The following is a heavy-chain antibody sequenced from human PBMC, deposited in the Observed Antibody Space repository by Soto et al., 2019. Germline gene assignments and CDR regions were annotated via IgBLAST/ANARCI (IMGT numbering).Heavy chain of an antibody. CDR2: ISKTGTTT. Sequence: EVQLVESGGDLVQPGGSLRLSCVASGFTFSSYGMNWVRQGPGKGLEWLSSISKTGTTTYYADSVRGRFTISRDNSKHSLYLQMNSLRDEYVAVYYCARDGSCVSPTCSFLPDVWGQGTTVTVSS. CDR1: GFTFSSYG. J-gene: IGHJ6*02. D-gene: IGHD2-21*01. CDR3: ARDGSCVSPTCSFLPDV. V-gene: IGHV3-48*02.